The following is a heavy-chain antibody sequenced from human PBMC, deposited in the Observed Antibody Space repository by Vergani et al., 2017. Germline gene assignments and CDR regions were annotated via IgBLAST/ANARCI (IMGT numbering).Heavy chain of an antibody. CDR1: GYTFTGYY. Sequence: QVQLVQSGAEVKKPGASVKVSCKASGYTFTGYYMHWVRQAPGQGLEWMGWINPNRGGTNYAQKFQGRVTMTRDTSISTAYMELSRLRSDDTAVYYCAKDIFRYYYYGMDVWGQGTTVTVSS. CDR3: AKDIFRYYYYGMDV. J-gene: IGHJ6*02. V-gene: IGHV1-2*02. CDR2: INPNRGGT.